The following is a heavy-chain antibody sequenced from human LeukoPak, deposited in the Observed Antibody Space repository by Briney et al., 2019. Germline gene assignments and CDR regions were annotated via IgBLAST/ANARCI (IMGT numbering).Heavy chain of an antibody. CDR1: GGTFSSYA. J-gene: IGHJ6*02. V-gene: IGHV1-69*13. CDR3: ANGVVTLYYYYGMDV. Sequence: AASVKVSCKASGGTFSSYAISWVRQAPGQGLEWMGGIIPIFGTANYAQKFQGRVTITADESTSTAYMELSSLRSEDTAVYYCANGVVTLYYYYGMDVWGQGTTVTVSS. CDR2: IIPIFGTA. D-gene: IGHD4-23*01.